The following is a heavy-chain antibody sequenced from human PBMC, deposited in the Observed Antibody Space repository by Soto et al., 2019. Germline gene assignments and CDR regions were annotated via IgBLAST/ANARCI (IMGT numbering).Heavy chain of an antibody. J-gene: IGHJ6*02. CDR2: ISSDSRTI. CDR1: GFSLSDYA. CDR3: ARIKLVEWFFINADVYDMDV. Sequence: GGSLRLSCVASGFSLSDYAVNWVRQAPGKGLEWVSFISSDSRTIYYADSVEGRFTVSRDNARNSVSLQMDSLRDEDAAVYYCARIKLVEWFFINADVYDMDVWGQGTPVTVSS. D-gene: IGHD3-3*01. V-gene: IGHV3-48*02.